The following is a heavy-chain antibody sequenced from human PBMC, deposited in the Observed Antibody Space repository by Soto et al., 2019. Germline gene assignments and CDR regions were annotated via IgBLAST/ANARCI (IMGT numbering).Heavy chain of an antibody. V-gene: IGHV5-51*01. CDR1: GYSFTSYW. D-gene: IGHD6-6*01. CDR3: ARGWTFSEYSSSPGMDV. J-gene: IGHJ6*02. CDR2: IYPGDSDT. Sequence: GESLKISCKGSGYSFTSYWIGWVRQMPGKGLEWMGIIYPGDSDTRYSPSFQGQVTISADKSINTAYLQWSSLKASDTAMYYCARGWTFSEYSSSPGMDVWGQGTTVTVSS.